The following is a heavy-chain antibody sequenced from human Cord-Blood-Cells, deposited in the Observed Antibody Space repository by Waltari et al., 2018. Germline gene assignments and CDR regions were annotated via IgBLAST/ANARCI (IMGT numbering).Heavy chain of an antibody. CDR3: TRLYLVGASNDY. V-gene: IGHV3-15*01. D-gene: IGHD1-26*01. CDR1: GFTFSNAW. Sequence: EVQLVESGGGLVKPGGSLRLSCAASGFTFSNAWMSWVRQAPGKGLEWVGRIKSKTDGGTTDYAATVKGRCSISREDATNTLYLQRNSLKTEDTAVYYCTRLYLVGASNDYWGQGTLVTVSS. J-gene: IGHJ4*02. CDR2: IKSKTDGGTT.